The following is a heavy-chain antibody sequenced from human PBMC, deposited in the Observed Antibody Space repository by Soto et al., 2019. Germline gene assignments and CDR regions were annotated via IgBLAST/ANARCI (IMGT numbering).Heavy chain of an antibody. CDR1: GGSISSYY. CDR2: ISGGGGST. D-gene: IGHD3-22*01. J-gene: IGHJ4*02. CDR3: AKDPTSYDSSAQFDS. Sequence: ETLSLTCTVSGGSISSYYWSWVRQAPGQGLEWVSGISGGGGSTYYADSVKGRFTISRDNSNNTLYLQMNSLRAEDTAVYYCAKDPTSYDSSAQFDSWGQGTLVTVSS. V-gene: IGHV3-23*01.